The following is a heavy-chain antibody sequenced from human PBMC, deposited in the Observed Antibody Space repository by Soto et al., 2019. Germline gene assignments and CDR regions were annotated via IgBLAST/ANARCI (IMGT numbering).Heavy chain of an antibody. CDR3: AIYWFGESYYFDY. V-gene: IGHV3-74*01. J-gene: IGHJ4*02. Sequence: PGGSLRLSCAASGFTFSSYLMHWVRQAPGKGLVWVSRINSDGSSTSYADSVKGRFTISRDNAKNTLYLQMNSLRAEDTAVYYCAIYWFGESYYFDYWGQGTLVTVSS. CDR2: INSDGSST. D-gene: IGHD3-10*01. CDR1: GFTFSSYL.